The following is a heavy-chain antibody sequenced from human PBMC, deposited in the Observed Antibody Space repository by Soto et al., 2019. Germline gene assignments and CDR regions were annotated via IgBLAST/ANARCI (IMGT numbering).Heavy chain of an antibody. D-gene: IGHD1-26*01. CDR3: AREDRIVGGTSAFDY. Sequence: PGGSLRLSCASSGFTFSTYTMNWVRQAPGKGLEWVSSINGRSNYKYYTDSVKGRFTISRDNAKNSLYLQMNRLRAEDTAVYYCAREDRIVGGTSAFDYWGLGTLVTVSS. CDR1: GFTFSTYT. J-gene: IGHJ4*02. V-gene: IGHV3-21*01. CDR2: INGRSNYK.